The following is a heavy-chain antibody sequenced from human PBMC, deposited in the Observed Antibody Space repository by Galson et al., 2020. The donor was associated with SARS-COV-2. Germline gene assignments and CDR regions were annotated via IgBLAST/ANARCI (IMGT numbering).Heavy chain of an antibody. V-gene: IGHV1-2*06. CDR2: INPNSGGT. Sequence: ASVKVSCKASGYTFTGYYMHWVRQAPGQGLEWMGRINPNSGGTNYAQKFQGRVTMTRDTSISTAYMELSRLRSDDTAVYYCVYQWLVQGGIDYWGQGTLVTVSS. J-gene: IGHJ4*02. CDR3: VYQWLVQGGIDY. CDR1: GYTFTGYY. D-gene: IGHD6-19*01.